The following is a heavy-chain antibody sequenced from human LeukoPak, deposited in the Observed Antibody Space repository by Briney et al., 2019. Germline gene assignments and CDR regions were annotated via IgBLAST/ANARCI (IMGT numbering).Heavy chain of an antibody. CDR1: GFTFSSYW. CDR2: INGDGSST. V-gene: IGHV3-74*01. D-gene: IGHD3/OR15-3a*01. Sequence: QAGGSLRLSCAASGFTFSSYWMHWVRQAPGKGLAWVSRINGDGSSTSYADSVKGRFTISRDNAKNTLYLQMNSLRAEDTAVYYCARVGTGVFNYWGQGTLVTVSS. J-gene: IGHJ4*02. CDR3: ARVGTGVFNY.